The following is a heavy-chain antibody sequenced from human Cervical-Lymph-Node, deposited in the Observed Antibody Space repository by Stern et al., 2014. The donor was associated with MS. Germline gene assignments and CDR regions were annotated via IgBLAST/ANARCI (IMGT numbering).Heavy chain of an antibody. V-gene: IGHV3-21*06. J-gene: IGHJ4*02. CDR1: GFTFSENS. CDR2: ISSTSTYI. Sequence: EVQLLESGGGLVRPGGSLRLSCVASGFTFSENSMNWVRQAPGKGLEWVSSISSTSTYINHADSVKGRFTITRDNAKNSLYLQMNSLRAEDTAVYYCVRGWGDGYNYRGDYWGQGTLVTVSS. CDR3: VRGWGDGYNYRGDY. D-gene: IGHD5-24*01.